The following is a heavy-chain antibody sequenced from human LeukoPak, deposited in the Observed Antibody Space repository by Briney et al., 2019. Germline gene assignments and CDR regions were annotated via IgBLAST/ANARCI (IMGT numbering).Heavy chain of an antibody. D-gene: IGHD3-3*01. CDR2: IYHSGST. V-gene: IGHV4-38-2*01. Sequence: SETLSLTCAVSGYSISSGYYWGWIRQPPGKGLEWIGNIYHSGSTNYNPSLKSRVTISVDTSKNQFSLKLSSVTAADTAVYYCARGGAFDFWSGYYNGYFDYWGQGTLVTVSS. CDR1: GYSISSGYY. CDR3: ARGGAFDFWSGYYNGYFDY. J-gene: IGHJ4*02.